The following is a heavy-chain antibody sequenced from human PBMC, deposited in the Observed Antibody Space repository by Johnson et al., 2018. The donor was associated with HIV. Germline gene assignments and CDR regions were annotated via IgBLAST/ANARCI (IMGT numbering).Heavy chain of an antibody. J-gene: IGHJ3*02. Sequence: QVQLVESGGGVVQPGRSLRLSCAASGFTFSSYAMHWVRQAPGKGLERVAVISYDGSNKYYADSVKGRFTISRDNSKNTLYLQMNSLRAEDTAVYYCASTGSGSDDAFDIWGQGTMVTVSS. CDR1: GFTFSSYA. D-gene: IGHD3-10*01. CDR3: ASTGSGSDDAFDI. V-gene: IGHV3-30-3*01. CDR2: ISYDGSNK.